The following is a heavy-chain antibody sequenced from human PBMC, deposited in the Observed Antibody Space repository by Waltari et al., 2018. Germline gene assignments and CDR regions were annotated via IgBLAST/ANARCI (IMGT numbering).Heavy chain of an antibody. CDR1: GYTFTGYY. J-gene: IGHJ6*02. V-gene: IGHV1-2*06. CDR2: INPNSGGT. CDR3: ARWAYCSSTSCYRGGMDV. D-gene: IGHD2-2*01. Sequence: QVQLVQSGAEVKKPGASVKVSCKASGYTFTGYYMHWVRQAPGQGLEWMGRINPNSGGTNYAQKFQGRVTMTRDTSISTAYMELSRLRSDDTAVYYCARWAYCSSTSCYRGGMDVWGQGTTVTVSS.